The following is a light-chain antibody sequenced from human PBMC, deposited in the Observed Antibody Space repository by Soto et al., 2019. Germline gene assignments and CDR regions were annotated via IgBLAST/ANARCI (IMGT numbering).Light chain of an antibody. J-gene: IGKJ2*01. V-gene: IGKV3-20*01. CDR1: QIISSSY. CDR2: AAS. CDR3: QRYGSSPRYT. Sequence: EIVLTQSPGTLSLSPGDRATLSCRASQIISSSYLAWYQQKSGQAPRLLIYAASSRANGIPDRFSGGGSGTDFTLTISRLEPEDFAVYYCQRYGSSPRYTFGQGTKLEIK.